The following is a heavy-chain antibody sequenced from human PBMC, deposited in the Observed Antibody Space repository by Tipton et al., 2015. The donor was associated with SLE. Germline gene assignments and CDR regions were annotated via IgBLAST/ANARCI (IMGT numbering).Heavy chain of an antibody. D-gene: IGHD3-22*01. J-gene: IGHJ3*02. Sequence: QLVQSGGGVVQPGRSLRLSCAASGFTFSSYGMHWVRQAPGKGLEWVANIKQDGGEKYYVDSVKGRFTISRDNAKNSLYLQMNSLRAEDTAVYYCARDSSGSGFDAFDIWGQGTMVTVSS. V-gene: IGHV3-7*03. CDR3: ARDSSGSGFDAFDI. CDR1: GFTFSSYG. CDR2: IKQDGGEK.